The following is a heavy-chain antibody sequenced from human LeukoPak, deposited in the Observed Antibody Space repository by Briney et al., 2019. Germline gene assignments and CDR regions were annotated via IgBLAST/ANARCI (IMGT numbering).Heavy chain of an antibody. V-gene: IGHV3-64*01. CDR2: ITGDGGYT. CDR3: ARVSTNDRRNAFDT. J-gene: IGHJ3*02. CDR1: GFTFSTYV. D-gene: IGHD2-8*01. Sequence: GGSLRLSCAASGFTFSTYVMQWVRQAPGKSVEYVSAITGDGGYTYYANSVKGRFTISRDNSKKTLYLQMGSLRADDMAVYYCARVSTNDRRNAFDTWGQGTMVTVSS.